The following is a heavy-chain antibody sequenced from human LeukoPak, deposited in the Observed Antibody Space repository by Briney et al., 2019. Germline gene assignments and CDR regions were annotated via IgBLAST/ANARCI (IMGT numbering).Heavy chain of an antibody. V-gene: IGHV3-21*01. Sequence: GGSLRLSRAASGFTFSSYSMNWVRQAPGKGLEWVSSISSSSSYIYYADSVKGRFTISRDNAKNSLYLQMNSLRAEDTAVYYCARDRLGVVVPAAMGPYYYYGMDVWGQGTTVTVSS. CDR1: GFTFSSYS. CDR3: ARDRLGVVVPAAMGPYYYYGMDV. D-gene: IGHD2-2*01. CDR2: ISSSSSYI. J-gene: IGHJ6*02.